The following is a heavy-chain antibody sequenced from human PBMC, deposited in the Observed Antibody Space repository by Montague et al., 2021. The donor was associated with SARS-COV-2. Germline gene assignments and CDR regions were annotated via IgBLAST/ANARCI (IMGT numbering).Heavy chain of an antibody. J-gene: IGHJ5*02. CDR3: AGLGSPRITIFGVVTHNWFDP. V-gene: IGHV4-39*01. CDR2: IYHSGST. D-gene: IGHD3-3*01. CDR1: GGSISSSSYY. Sequence: SETLSLTCTVSGGSISSSSYYWGWIRQPPGKGLEWIGSIYHSGSTYYNPSLKSRVTISVDTSKNQFSLKLSSVTAADTAVYYCAGLGSPRITIFGVVTHNWFDPWGQGTLVTVSS.